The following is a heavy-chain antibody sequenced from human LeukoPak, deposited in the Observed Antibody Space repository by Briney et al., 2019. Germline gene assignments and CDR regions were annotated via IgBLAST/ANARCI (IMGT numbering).Heavy chain of an antibody. V-gene: IGHV1-69*05. CDR3: AKDVSAGTFWGWFDP. Sequence: SVKVSCKASGGTFSSYAISWVRQAPGQGLEWMGGIIPIFGTANYAQKFQGRVTITTDESTSTAYMELSSLRSEDTAVYYCAKDVSAGTFWGWFDPWGQGTLVTVSS. J-gene: IGHJ5*02. D-gene: IGHD6-13*01. CDR1: GGTFSSYA. CDR2: IIPIFGTA.